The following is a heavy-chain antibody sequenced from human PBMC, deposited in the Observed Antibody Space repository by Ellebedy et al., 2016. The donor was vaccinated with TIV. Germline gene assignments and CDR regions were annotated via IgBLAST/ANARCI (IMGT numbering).Heavy chain of an antibody. CDR1: GFIFTNYW. V-gene: IGHV3-7*01. CDR3: ARFAVPSFNGNYYNDAFDI. CDR2: IKQDGSET. J-gene: IGHJ3*02. Sequence: GESLKISCTTFGFIFTNYWMSWVRQAPGKGLEWVANIKQDGSETYYVDSVKGRFTISRDNVKKSVYLQMNSLRAEDMAVYYCARFAVPSFNGNYYNDAFDIWGQGTMVTVSS. D-gene: IGHD1-26*01.